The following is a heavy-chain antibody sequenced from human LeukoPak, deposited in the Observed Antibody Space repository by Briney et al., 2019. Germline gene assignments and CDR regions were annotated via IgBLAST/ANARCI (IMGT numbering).Heavy chain of an antibody. CDR1: GGSISSSSYY. D-gene: IGHD3-10*01. Sequence: SETLSLTCTVSGGSISSSSYYWGWIRQPPGKGPEWIGSIYYSGSTYYNPSLKSRVTISVDTSKNQFSLKLSSVTAADTAVYYCGSYYGVAFDYWGQGTLVTVSS. J-gene: IGHJ4*02. CDR2: IYYSGST. CDR3: GSYYGVAFDY. V-gene: IGHV4-39*01.